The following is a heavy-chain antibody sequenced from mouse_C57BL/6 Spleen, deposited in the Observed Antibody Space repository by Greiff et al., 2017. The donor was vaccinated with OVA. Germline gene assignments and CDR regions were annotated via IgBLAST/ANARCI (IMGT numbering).Heavy chain of an antibody. J-gene: IGHJ2*01. Sequence: VQLQQSGAELVRPGTSVKVSCKASGYAFTNYLIEWVKQRPGQGLEWIGVINPGSGGTNYNEKFKGKATLTADKSSSTAYMQHSSLTSEDSAVYFCERRRGYDGGYFDYWGQGTTLTVSS. CDR3: ERRRGYDGGYFDY. CDR1: GYAFTNYL. CDR2: INPGSGGT. V-gene: IGHV1-54*01. D-gene: IGHD2-2*01.